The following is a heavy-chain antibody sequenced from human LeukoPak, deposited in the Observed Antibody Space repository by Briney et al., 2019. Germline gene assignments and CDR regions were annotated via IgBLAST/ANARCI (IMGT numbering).Heavy chain of an antibody. CDR1: GGSISSYY. V-gene: IGHV4-59*01. CDR3: ATLPSSTTHDAFDI. D-gene: IGHD1-1*01. CDR2: IYYSGST. Sequence: SETLSLTCTVSGGSISSYYWSWIRQPPGKGLEWIGYIYYSGSTNYNPSLKSGVTISVDTSKNQFSLKLSSVTAADTAVYYCATLPSSTTHDAFDIWGQGTMVTVSS. J-gene: IGHJ3*02.